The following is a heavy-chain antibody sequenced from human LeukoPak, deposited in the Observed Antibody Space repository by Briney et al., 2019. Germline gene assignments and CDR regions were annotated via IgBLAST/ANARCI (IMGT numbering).Heavy chain of an antibody. V-gene: IGHV4-34*01. CDR2: INHSGST. D-gene: IGHD3-22*01. J-gene: IGHJ5*02. Sequence: PSETLSLTCAVYGGSFSGYYWGWIRQPPGKGLEWIGEINHSGSTNYNPSLKSRVTISVDTSKNQFSLKLSSVTAADTAVYYCARDYRSRYYYDSSGYYCWFDPWGQGTLVTVSS. CDR1: GGSFSGYY. CDR3: ARDYRSRYYYDSSGYYCWFDP.